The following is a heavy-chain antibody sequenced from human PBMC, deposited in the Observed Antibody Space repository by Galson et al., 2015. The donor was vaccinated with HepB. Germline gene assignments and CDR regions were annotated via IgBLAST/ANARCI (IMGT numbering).Heavy chain of an antibody. CDR1: GFTFSNYD. D-gene: IGHD6-6*01. Sequence: SLRLSCASSGFTFSNYDMNWVRQAPGKGLEWISSITSGGRPISYADSVKGRFTISRDNAKNSLYLQMKSLRVEDTAVYYCVIAVRPSDGFDVWGQWTMVSVSS. J-gene: IGHJ3*01. V-gene: IGHV3-21*06. CDR2: ITSGGRPI. CDR3: VIAVRPSDGFDV.